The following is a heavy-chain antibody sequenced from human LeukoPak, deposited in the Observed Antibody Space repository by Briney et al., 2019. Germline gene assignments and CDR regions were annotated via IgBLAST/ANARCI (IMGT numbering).Heavy chain of an antibody. V-gene: IGHV3-21*01. CDR3: ARDLTAHSYGYIEAFDI. CDR1: GFTFSSYA. D-gene: IGHD5-18*01. Sequence: GGSLRLSCAASGFTFSSYAMNWVRQAPGKGLEWVSSISSSSSYIYYADSVKGRFTISRDNAKNSLYLQMNSLRAEDTAVYYCARDLTAHSYGYIEAFDIWGQGTMVTVSS. CDR2: ISSSSSYI. J-gene: IGHJ3*02.